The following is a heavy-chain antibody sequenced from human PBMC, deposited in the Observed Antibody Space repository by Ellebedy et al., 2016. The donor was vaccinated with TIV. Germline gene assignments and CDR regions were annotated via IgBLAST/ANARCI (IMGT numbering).Heavy chain of an antibody. D-gene: IGHD2-21*01. J-gene: IGHJ3*02. CDR3: ARALSYMVVGGAFDI. Sequence: SVKVSCXASGGTFSSHTVNWIRQAPGQGLEWMGGIIPIFNTPTYPQTFQGRVTITADESTSTAYMELSSLKSEDTAVYYCARALSYMVVGGAFDIWGQGTKVTVSS. CDR1: GGTFSSHT. CDR2: IIPIFNTP. V-gene: IGHV1-69*13.